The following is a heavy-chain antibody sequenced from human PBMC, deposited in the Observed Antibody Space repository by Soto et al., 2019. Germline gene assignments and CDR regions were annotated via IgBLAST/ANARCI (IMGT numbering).Heavy chain of an antibody. CDR2: IYYSGST. CDR3: ARTYDDSGPNSGGYGFDI. Sequence: SETLSLTCTVSGGSISSYYWSWIRQPPGKGLEWIGYIYYSGSTNYNPSLKSRVTISVDTSKNQFSLKLSSVTAADTAVYYCARTYDDSGPNSGGYGFDIWGPGTMVTVSS. D-gene: IGHD3-22*01. J-gene: IGHJ3*02. CDR1: GGSISSYY. V-gene: IGHV4-59*01.